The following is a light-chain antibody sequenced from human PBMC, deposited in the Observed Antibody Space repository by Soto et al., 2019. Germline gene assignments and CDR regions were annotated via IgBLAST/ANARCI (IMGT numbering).Light chain of an antibody. Sequence: DIVLTQSPASLAASLGARGTIHFKSSQSLLFPSHNKNHLTLSQQKPGPPPTLLIVWASTRASGVPDRFSGSGSGTEFTLTISSPQSEDCAIYYCRQYHTWPITFGGGTKVDIK. CDR2: WAS. V-gene: IGKV4-1*01. CDR1: QSLLFPSHNKNH. CDR3: RQYHTWPIT. J-gene: IGKJ4*01.